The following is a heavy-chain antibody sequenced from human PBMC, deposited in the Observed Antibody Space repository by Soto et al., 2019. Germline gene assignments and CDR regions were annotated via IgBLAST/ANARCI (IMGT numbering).Heavy chain of an antibody. J-gene: IGHJ4*02. V-gene: IGHV1-69*13. Sequence: SVKVSCKASGGTFSSYTISWVRQAPGQGLEWMGGIIPIFGTANYAQKFQGRVTITADESTSTAYMELSSLRSEDTAVYYCARATEIVQGFDYWGQGTLVTVS. CDR3: ARATEIVQGFDY. CDR2: IIPIFGTA. D-gene: IGHD6-6*01. CDR1: GGTFSSYT.